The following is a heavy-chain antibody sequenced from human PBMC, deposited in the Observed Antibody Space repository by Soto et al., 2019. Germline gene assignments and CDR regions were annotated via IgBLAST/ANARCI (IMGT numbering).Heavy chain of an antibody. CDR3: AREGGFKYYYDSSGYFYFDY. J-gene: IGHJ4*02. V-gene: IGHV3-30-3*01. CDR1: GFTFSSYA. CDR2: ISYDGSNK. D-gene: IGHD3-22*01. Sequence: GGSLRLSCAASGFTFSSYAMHWVRQAPGKGLEWVAVISYDGSNKYYADSVKGRFTISRDNSKNTLYLQMNSLRAEDTAVYYCAREGGFKYYYDSSGYFYFDYWGQGTLVTVSS.